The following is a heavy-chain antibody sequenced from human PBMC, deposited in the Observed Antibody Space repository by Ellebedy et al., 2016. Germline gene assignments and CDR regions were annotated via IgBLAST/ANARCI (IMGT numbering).Heavy chain of an antibody. V-gene: IGHV3-23*01. Sequence: GGSLRLSXGASGFSFNTFFMGWVRQAPGKGLEWVSTISAGGDNTQFADSVKGRFTISRDNAENTVYLQMSSLRAEDTGVYYCTKGARRDSSSSGDWGQGTLVTVSS. CDR2: ISAGGDNT. J-gene: IGHJ4*02. D-gene: IGHD6-6*01. CDR1: GFSFNTFF. CDR3: TKGARRDSSSSGD.